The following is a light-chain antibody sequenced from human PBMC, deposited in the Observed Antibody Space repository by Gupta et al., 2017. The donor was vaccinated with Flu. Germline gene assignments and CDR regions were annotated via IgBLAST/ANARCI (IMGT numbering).Light chain of an antibody. V-gene: IGKV3-20*01. J-gene: IGKJ1*01. CDR1: QSVSSSY. CDR2: GAS. CDR3: QQYGSSPTT. Sequence: GTLALSPGERATLSCRASQSVSSSYLAWHQQKPGQAPRLLIYGASSRATGIPDRFSGSGSGTDFTLTISRLEPEDFAVYYCQQYGSSPTTFGQGTKVEIK.